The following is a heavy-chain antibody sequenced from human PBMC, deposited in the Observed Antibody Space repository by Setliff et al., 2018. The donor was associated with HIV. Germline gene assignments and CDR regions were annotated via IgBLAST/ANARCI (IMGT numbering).Heavy chain of an antibody. V-gene: IGHV3-7*03. CDR1: GFTFSNSW. D-gene: IGHD2-15*01. J-gene: IGHJ3*02. Sequence: GGSLRLSCVASGFTFSNSWMNWVRQAPGKGLEWVANIKPDGSDQYYADSVKGRFTISRDNAKNSLYLQMNSLRAEDTAVYYCAKDLEYCSGPMCYSYDALDMWGQGTMVTVS. CDR3: AKDLEYCSGPMCYSYDALDM. CDR2: IKPDGSDQ.